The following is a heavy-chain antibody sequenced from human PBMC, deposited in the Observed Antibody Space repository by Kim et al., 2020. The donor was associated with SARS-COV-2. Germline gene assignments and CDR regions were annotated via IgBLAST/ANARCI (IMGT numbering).Heavy chain of an antibody. J-gene: IGHJ4*02. CDR1: GFTFGDHA. D-gene: IGHD4-17*01. CDR2: IRSKAYGGTT. CDR3: TRARPTVTSQNFDC. Sequence: GGSLRLSCTASGFTFGDHAMSWFRQAPGKGLEWVGFIRSKAYGGTTEYAASVKGRFTISRDDSKSIAYLQMNSLKTEDTAVYYCTRARPTVTSQNFDCWGQGTLVTVST. V-gene: IGHV3-49*03.